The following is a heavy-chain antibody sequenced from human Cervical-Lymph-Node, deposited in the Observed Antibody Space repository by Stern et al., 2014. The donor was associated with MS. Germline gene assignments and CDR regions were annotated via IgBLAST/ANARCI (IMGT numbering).Heavy chain of an antibody. V-gene: IGHV3-9*01. J-gene: IGHJ6*02. CDR2: ISWHCGSM. CDR3: AKDISSGRWEAQYYYGMDV. D-gene: IGHD6-19*01. CDR1: RFNFDDYA. Sequence: EVQLVESGGGLVQPGRSLRLSCAGSRFNFDDYAMHWVRQAPGRGLEWVASISWHCGSMEYADSVKGRFTISRDNAKNSLYLQMDSLRVEDTAIYYCAKDISSGRWEAQYYYGMDVWGQGTTVTVSS.